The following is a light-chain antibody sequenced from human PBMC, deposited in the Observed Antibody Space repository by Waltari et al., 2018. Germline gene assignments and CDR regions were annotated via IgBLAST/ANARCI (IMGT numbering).Light chain of an antibody. J-gene: IGLJ7*01. Sequence: QSVMTQPPSVSAAPGQRVTISCSGGHSNIGNNYVSWYRQFPGTAPHILIYEDSERPSGVPGRFSGSKSGTSATLDITGLQAGDEADYYCGTWDSSLSGAVFGGGTHLTVL. CDR1: HSNIGNNY. V-gene: IGLV1-51*02. CDR3: GTWDSSLSGAV. CDR2: EDS.